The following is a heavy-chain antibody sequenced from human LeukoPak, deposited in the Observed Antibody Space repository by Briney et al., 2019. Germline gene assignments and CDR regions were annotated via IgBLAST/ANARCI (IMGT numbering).Heavy chain of an antibody. Sequence: GGSLRLSCAASGFTFSDYYMSWIRHAPGKGLEWVSYISSSGSTIYYADSVKGRFTISRDNAKNSLYLQMNSLRAEDTAVYYCARETHDYGDSRNWFDPWRQGTLVAVSS. CDR3: ARETHDYGDSRNWFDP. D-gene: IGHD4-17*01. CDR2: ISSSGSTI. V-gene: IGHV3-11*04. J-gene: IGHJ5*02. CDR1: GFTFSDYY.